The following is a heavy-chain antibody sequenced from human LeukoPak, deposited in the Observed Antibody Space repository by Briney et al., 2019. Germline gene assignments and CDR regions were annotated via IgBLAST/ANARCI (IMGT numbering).Heavy chain of an antibody. CDR1: GFTFSSYN. CDR3: ARDPKAVANWFDP. Sequence: PGGSLRLSCAASGFTFSSYNMNWVRQAPGKGLEWVSSISSSSSYIYYADSVKGRFTISRDNAKNSLYLQMNSLRAEDTAVYYCARDPKAVANWFDPWGQGTLVTVSS. J-gene: IGHJ5*02. CDR2: ISSSSSYI. D-gene: IGHD6-19*01. V-gene: IGHV3-21*01.